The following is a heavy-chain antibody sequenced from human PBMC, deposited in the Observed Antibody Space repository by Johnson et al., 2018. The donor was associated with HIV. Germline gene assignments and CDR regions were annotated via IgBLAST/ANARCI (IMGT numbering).Heavy chain of an antibody. CDR3: AKDQTDYGGNSVKKDAFDI. Sequence: QMLLVESGGGVVQPGRSLRLSCAASGFTFSNYAMYWVRQAPGKGLEWVAGVSYEGSNKYFADTVQGRFIISRDNSKNTLYLQMNSLRAEDTAVYYCAKDQTDYGGNSVKKDAFDIWGQGTMVTVSS. V-gene: IGHV3-30-3*01. J-gene: IGHJ3*02. D-gene: IGHD4-23*01. CDR2: VSYEGSNK. CDR1: GFTFSNYA.